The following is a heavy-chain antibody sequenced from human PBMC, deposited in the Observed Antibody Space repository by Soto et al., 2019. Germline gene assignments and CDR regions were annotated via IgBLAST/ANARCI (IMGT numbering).Heavy chain of an antibody. CDR2: IRSEANGGTT. J-gene: IGHJ4*02. V-gene: IGHV3-49*04. Sequence: GRYLRLSCTGYGFTFGSYALSWVRQAPGKGLEWVGVIRSEANGGTTDYAASVKGRITISRDDSKSIAYMEINSLQTEDTAVYYCTRYFYESSGYYLYWCPGALLSV. D-gene: IGHD3-22*01. CDR1: GFTFGSYA. CDR3: TRYFYESSGYYLY.